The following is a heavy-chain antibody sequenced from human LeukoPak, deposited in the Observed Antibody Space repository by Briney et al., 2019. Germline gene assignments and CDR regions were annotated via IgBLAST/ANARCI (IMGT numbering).Heavy chain of an antibody. D-gene: IGHD1-26*01. J-gene: IGHJ1*01. CDR3: ARDVGAPGYFQH. CDR2: INRDASST. CDR1: GFTFSSNW. V-gene: IGHV3-74*01. Sequence: GGSLRLSCAASGFTFSSNWMHWVRQAPGKGLVRVSRINRDASSTSYADSVEGRFTISRDNAKNTLYLQMNSLRVEDTAVYYCARDVGAPGYFQHWGQGTLVTVSS.